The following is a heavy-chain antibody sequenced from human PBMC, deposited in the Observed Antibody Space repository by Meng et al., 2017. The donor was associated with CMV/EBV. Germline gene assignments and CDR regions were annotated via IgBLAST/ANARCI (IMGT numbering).Heavy chain of an antibody. CDR1: GFTFSSYG. CDR2: ILYDGTNK. Sequence: GESLKISCAASGFTFSSYGMHWVRQAPGKGLEWVAFILYDGTNKYYADSVKGRFTISRDNSKNTLYLQMNSLTAEDTAVYYCARGIVVPGRYYYYGMDVWGQGTTVTVSS. CDR3: ARGIVVPGRYYYYGMDV. D-gene: IGHD2-2*01. J-gene: IGHJ6*02. V-gene: IGHV3-30*02.